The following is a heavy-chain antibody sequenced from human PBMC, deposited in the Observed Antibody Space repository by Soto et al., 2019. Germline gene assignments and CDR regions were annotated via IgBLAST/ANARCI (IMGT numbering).Heavy chain of an antibody. V-gene: IGHV3-48*01. CDR3: AKDNLMSSGYDWVYY. CDR2: ISSSSSTI. CDR1: GFTFSSYS. Sequence: GGSLILSCAASGFTFSSYSMNWVRQAPGKGLEWVSYISSSSSTIYYADSVKGRFTISRDNAKNTLYLQMNSLRAEDTAVYYCAKDNLMSSGYDWVYYWGQGTLVTVSS. J-gene: IGHJ4*02. D-gene: IGHD5-12*01.